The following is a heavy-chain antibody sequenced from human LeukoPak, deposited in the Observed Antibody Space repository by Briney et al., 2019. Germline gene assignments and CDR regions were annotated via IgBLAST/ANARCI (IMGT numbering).Heavy chain of an antibody. CDR2: IIPIFGTA. D-gene: IGHD3-3*01. CDR3: ARGSGTRDFWSGYQTVYYYGMDV. V-gene: IGHV1-69*13. Sequence: ASAKVSCKASGGTFSSYAISWVRQAPGQGLEWMGGIIPIFGTANYAQKFQGRVTITADESTSTAYMEPSSLRSEDTAVYYCARGSGTRDFWSGYQTVYYYGMDVWDQGTTVTVSS. CDR1: GGTFSSYA. J-gene: IGHJ6*02.